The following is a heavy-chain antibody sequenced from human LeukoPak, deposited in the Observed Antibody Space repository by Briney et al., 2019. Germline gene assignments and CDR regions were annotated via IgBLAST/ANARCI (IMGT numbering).Heavy chain of an antibody. Sequence: GGSLRLSCAASGFTFSSYSMNWVRQAPGKGLEWVSSISSSSSYIYYADSVKGRSTISRDNAKNSLYLQMNSLRAEDTAVYYCARDNILVPAAHGDYYYYGMDVWGKGTTVTVSS. J-gene: IGHJ6*04. V-gene: IGHV3-21*01. D-gene: IGHD2-2*01. CDR2: ISSSSSYI. CDR3: ARDNILVPAAHGDYYYYGMDV. CDR1: GFTFSSYS.